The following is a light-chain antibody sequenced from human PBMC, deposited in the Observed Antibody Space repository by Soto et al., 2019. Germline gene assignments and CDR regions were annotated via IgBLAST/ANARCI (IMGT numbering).Light chain of an antibody. CDR2: VAS. CDR1: QSLLHTNGYTY. J-gene: IGKJ2*01. CDR3: MQALQTPVH. V-gene: IGKV2-28*01. Sequence: DIVMTQSPLSLSVTPGEPASISCRSSQSLLHTNGYTYLDWYLQKPGQSLQLLIYVASSRASGVPDRFSASGSGTDFTLTISRVEAEDVGVYYCMQALQTPVHFGQGTKLEI.